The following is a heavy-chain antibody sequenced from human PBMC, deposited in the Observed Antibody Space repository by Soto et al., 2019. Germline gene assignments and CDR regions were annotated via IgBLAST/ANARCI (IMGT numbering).Heavy chain of an antibody. CDR3: ARGSYSTLPFGY. J-gene: IGHJ4*02. V-gene: IGHV3-7*03. CDR1: GFTFSRYW. Sequence: PGGSLRLSCAASGFTFSRYWMSWVRQAPGKGLEWVANIKQDGSEKYYVDSVKGRFTISRDNAKNSLYLQMNSLRAEDTAVYYCARGSYSTLPFGYWGQGTLVTVSS. D-gene: IGHD6-13*01. CDR2: IKQDGSEK.